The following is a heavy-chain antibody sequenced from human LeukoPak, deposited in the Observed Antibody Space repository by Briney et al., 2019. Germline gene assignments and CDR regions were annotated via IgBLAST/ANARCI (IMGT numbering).Heavy chain of an antibody. CDR2: MYYSGST. Sequence: SETLSLTCTVSGGSISTSNYYWGWIRQPPGKGLEWIGSMYYSGSTYYNPSLKSRVTISVDTSKNQFSLKLSSVTAADTAVYYCARHAGSGWDRGFDYWGQGTLVTVSS. D-gene: IGHD6-19*01. CDR3: ARHAGSGWDRGFDY. CDR1: GGSISTSNYY. V-gene: IGHV4-39*01. J-gene: IGHJ4*02.